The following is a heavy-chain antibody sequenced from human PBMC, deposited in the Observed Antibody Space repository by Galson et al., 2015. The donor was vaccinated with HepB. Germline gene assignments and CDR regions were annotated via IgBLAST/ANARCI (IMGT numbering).Heavy chain of an antibody. CDR3: SIAQLSAYYYDTRGFYDYFDY. V-gene: IGHV3-15*01. Sequence: SLRLSCAASGFTFSNAWMTWVRQAPGKGLEWVGRIRSKTDGGTTDYAAPVKGRFTISRDDSINTLYLQMNSLKTEDTAVYYCSIAQLSAYYYDTRGFYDYFDYWGQGSLVTVSS. J-gene: IGHJ4*02. CDR2: IRSKTDGGTT. D-gene: IGHD3-22*01. CDR1: GFTFSNAW.